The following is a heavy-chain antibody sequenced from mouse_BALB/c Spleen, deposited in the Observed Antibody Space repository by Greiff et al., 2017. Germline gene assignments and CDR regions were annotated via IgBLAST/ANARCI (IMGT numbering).Heavy chain of an antibody. CDR1: GYTFTTYP. CDR2: FHPYNDDT. V-gene: IGHV1-47*01. J-gene: IGHJ3*01. D-gene: IGHD2-3*01. Sequence: VKLQESGAELVKPGASVKMSCKAFGYTFTTYPIEWMKQNHGKSLEWIGNFHPYNDDTKYNEKFKGKAKLTVEKSSSTVYLELSRLTSDDSAVYYCARRDGYYGIWFAYWGQGTLVTVSA. CDR3: ARRDGYYGIWFAY.